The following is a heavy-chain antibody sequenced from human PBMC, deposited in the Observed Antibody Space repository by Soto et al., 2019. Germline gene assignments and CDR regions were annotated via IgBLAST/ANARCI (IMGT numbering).Heavy chain of an antibody. CDR1: EFIFSGYG. CDR3: ARDGIGGTPFRGYLDY. D-gene: IGHD3-10*01. Sequence: QVHLVQSGGGVVQPGRSLRLSCAVPEFIFSGYGMHWIRQAPGKGLEWVAIIWHDGSNKYYADSVKGRFTISRDNPNKMLFLQMDSLRAEDTAVYFCARDGIGGTPFRGYLDYWGQGTPVIVSS. CDR2: IWHDGSNK. J-gene: IGHJ4*02. V-gene: IGHV3-33*01.